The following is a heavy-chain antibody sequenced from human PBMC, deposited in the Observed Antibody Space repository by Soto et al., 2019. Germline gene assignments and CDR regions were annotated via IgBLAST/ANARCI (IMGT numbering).Heavy chain of an antibody. V-gene: IGHV3-7*01. CDR2: IKGDGREK. Sequence: EVQLVDSGGGLVQPGGSLRLACAASGFTFSSYWRYWVRQAPGKGLKWVANIKGDGREKNYVDSVKGRFTMSRDNAKNSLYLQINSLRVEDTAVYYCASSILRGQGTLVTGSS. J-gene: IGHJ4*02. CDR1: GFTFSSYW. CDR3: ASSIL.